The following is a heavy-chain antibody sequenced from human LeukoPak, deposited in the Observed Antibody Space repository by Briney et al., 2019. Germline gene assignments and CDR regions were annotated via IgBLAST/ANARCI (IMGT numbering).Heavy chain of an antibody. Sequence: SETLSLTCTVSGGSISSSSYYWGWIRQPPGKGLEWIGSIYHSGSTYYNPSLKSRVMISVDTSKNQFSLRVSSMTAADTAVYFCARNADVTVASVTFEYWGQGTLVTVSS. CDR2: IYHSGST. CDR3: ARNADVTVASVTFEY. J-gene: IGHJ4*02. V-gene: IGHV4-39*01. D-gene: IGHD6-19*01. CDR1: GGSISSSSYY.